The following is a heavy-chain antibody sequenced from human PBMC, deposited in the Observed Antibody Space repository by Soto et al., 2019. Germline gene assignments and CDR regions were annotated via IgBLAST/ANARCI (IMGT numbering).Heavy chain of an antibody. CDR1: GLTFSNYA. V-gene: IGHV3-23*01. CDR2: MSGSSSTT. D-gene: IGHD3-10*01. CDR3: AKDQGVY. Sequence: GGSLRLSCATSGLTFSNYAMSWVRQAPGGGLEWVSSMSGSSSTTYYADSVKGRFTISRDNSKNTLYLQMNSLRAEDTAVYYCAKDQGVYWGQGTLVTVSS. J-gene: IGHJ4*02.